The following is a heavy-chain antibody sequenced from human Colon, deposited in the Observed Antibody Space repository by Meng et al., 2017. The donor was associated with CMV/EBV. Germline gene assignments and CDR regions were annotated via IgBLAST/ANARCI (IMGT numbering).Heavy chain of an antibody. V-gene: IGHV1-18*01. J-gene: IGHJ4*02. Sequence: ASVPVSCKASGYTFSNYGVSWVRQATGQGPEWMGWISAYNGNTNYAQKSQGRVTITTDTSTTTAYMDLRSLRSDDTAVYYCARFTVFGVVPKFYFDYWGQGTLVTVSS. CDR3: ARFTVFGVVPKFYFDY. D-gene: IGHD3-3*01. CDR1: GYTFSNYG. CDR2: ISAYNGNT.